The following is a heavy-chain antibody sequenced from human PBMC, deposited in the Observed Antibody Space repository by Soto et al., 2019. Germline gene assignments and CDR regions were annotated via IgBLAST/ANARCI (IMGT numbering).Heavy chain of an antibody. CDR3: ARVPPPYSFSYDD. Sequence: SETLSLTCNVSGVSIGSGDYYWSWIRQPPGKGLEWIGYIYISETTYYNPSLKSRLTISLDTSRNVFSLKLRSVTAADTAVYYCARVPPPYSFSYDDWGQGTLVTVSS. CDR1: GVSIGSGDYY. V-gene: IGHV4-30-4*01. CDR2: IYISETT. D-gene: IGHD5-12*01. J-gene: IGHJ4*02.